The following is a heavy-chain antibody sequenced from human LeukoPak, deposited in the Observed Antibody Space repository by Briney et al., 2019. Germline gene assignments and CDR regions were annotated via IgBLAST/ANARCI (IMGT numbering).Heavy chain of an antibody. CDR2: IKENGAEI. D-gene: IGHD4-23*01. V-gene: IGHV3-7*04. Sequence: GGSLRLSCAASGLRFDSHWMTWVRQAPGKGLEWVGNIKENGAEIYYVDSVRGRFTISRDNAKNSMYLQMNSLRAEDTAVYYCARVGYGGNSMDVWGQGTTVTVSS. CDR1: GLRFDSHW. J-gene: IGHJ6*02. CDR3: ARVGYGGNSMDV.